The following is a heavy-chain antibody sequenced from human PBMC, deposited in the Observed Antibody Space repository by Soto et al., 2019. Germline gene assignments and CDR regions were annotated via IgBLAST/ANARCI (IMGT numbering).Heavy chain of an antibody. Sequence: ASVKVSCKASGYTFTSYAMHWVRQAPGQRLEWMGWINAGNGNTKYSQKFQGRVTITRDTSASTAYMELSSLRSEDTAVYYCARTSMVRGVISPNWFDPWGQGTLVTVSS. CDR3: ARTSMVRGVISPNWFDP. J-gene: IGHJ5*02. CDR2: INAGNGNT. V-gene: IGHV1-3*01. D-gene: IGHD3-10*01. CDR1: GYTFTSYA.